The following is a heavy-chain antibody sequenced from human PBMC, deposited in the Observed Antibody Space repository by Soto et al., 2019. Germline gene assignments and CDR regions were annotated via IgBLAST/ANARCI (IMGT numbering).Heavy chain of an antibody. CDR2: ISSNGGST. CDR1: GFTFSSYA. V-gene: IGHV3-64D*06. J-gene: IGHJ5*02. Sequence: GWSLRLSCSASGFTFSSYAMHWVRHAPGKGLEYVSAISSNGGSTYYADSVKGRFTISRDNSKNTLYLQMSSLRAEDTAVYYCVNDVGAHDGTWDWFDTWGQRTLVTVSS. D-gene: IGHD1-1*01. CDR3: VNDVGAHDGTWDWFDT.